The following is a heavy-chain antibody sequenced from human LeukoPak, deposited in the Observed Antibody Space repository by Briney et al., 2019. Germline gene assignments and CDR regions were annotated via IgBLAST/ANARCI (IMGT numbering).Heavy chain of an antibody. V-gene: IGHV3-21*01. CDR3: ASLVGYYYGSGSYPDY. Sequence: GGSLRLSCAASGFSFSSYSMNWVRQAPGKGLEWVSSISSSSSYIYYADSVKGRFTISRDNAKNSLYLQMNSLRAEDTAVYYCASLVGYYYGSGSYPDYWGQGTLVTVSS. CDR1: GFSFSSYS. CDR2: ISSSSSYI. D-gene: IGHD3-10*01. J-gene: IGHJ4*02.